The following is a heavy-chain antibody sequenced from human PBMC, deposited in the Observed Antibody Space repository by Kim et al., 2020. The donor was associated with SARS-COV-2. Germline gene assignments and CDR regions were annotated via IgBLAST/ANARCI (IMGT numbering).Heavy chain of an antibody. V-gene: IGHV3-9*01. D-gene: IGHD3-10*01. Sequence: GGSLRLSCAASGFTFGDYAMHWVRQAPGKGLEWVSGISWNSGSIGYADSVKGRFTISRDNAKNSLYLQMNSLRAEDTALYYCAKDNYYGSGSQGSDYYYYYMDVWGKGTTVTVSS. CDR3: AKDNYYGSGSQGSDYYYYYMDV. J-gene: IGHJ6*03. CDR1: GFTFGDYA. CDR2: ISWNSGSI.